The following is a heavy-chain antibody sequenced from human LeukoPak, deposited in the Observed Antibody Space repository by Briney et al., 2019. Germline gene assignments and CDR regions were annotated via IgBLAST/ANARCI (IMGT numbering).Heavy chain of an antibody. Sequence: GGSLRLSCAASGFTFRNYWMSWVRQAPGKGLEWVSLIYSGGTTYYADSVKGRFTISRDNSKNTLYLQMNSLRAEDTAVYYCARRAGGYSHPYDYWGQGSLVTVSS. CDR2: IYSGGTT. D-gene: IGHD4-23*01. J-gene: IGHJ4*02. CDR3: ARRAGGYSHPYDY. CDR1: GFTFRNYW. V-gene: IGHV3-53*01.